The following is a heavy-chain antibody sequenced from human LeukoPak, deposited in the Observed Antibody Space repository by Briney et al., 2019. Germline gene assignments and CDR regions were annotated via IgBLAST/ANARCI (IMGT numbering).Heavy chain of an antibody. D-gene: IGHD1-26*01. J-gene: IGHJ4*02. V-gene: IGHV3-23*01. CDR2: ISGSGGST. CDR3: AKDSSSGTYFDY. CDR1: GFTFSSYD. Sequence: GGCLRLSCAASGFTFSSYDMSWVRQAPGKGLEWVSAISGSGGSTYYADSVKGRFTISRDNSKNTFYLQMNSLRAEDTAVYYCAKDSSSGTYFDYWGQGTLVTVSS.